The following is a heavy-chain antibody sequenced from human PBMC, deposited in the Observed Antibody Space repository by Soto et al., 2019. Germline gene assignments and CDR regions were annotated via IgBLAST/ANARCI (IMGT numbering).Heavy chain of an antibody. CDR2: IYYSGST. CDR3: ARGVTIFGVVIEVPAWMVANWFDP. J-gene: IGHJ5*02. V-gene: IGHV4-31*03. CDR1: GGSISSGGYY. Sequence: SETLSLTCTVSGGSISSGGYYWSWIRQHPGKGLEWIGYIYYSGSTYYNPSLKSRVTISVDTSKNQFSLKLSSVTAADTAVYYCARGVTIFGVVIEVPAWMVANWFDPWGQGTLVTVSS. D-gene: IGHD3-3*01.